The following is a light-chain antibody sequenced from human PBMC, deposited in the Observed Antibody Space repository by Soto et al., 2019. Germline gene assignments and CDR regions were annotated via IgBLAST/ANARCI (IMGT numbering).Light chain of an antibody. CDR2: GAS. J-gene: IGKJ1*01. CDR3: QQYGGSPRT. V-gene: IGKV3-20*01. CDR1: QSVSSNS. Sequence: EIGLTQSPGTLSLSPGERATLSCRASQSVSSNSLAWYQHKRGQAPRLLIHGASSRATGIPDRFSGSGSGTDFTLTISRLEPEDFAVYYCQQYGGSPRTFGQGTKVEVK.